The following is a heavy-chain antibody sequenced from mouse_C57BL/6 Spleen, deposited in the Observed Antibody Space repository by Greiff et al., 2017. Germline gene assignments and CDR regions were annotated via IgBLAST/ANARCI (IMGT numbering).Heavy chain of an antibody. J-gene: IGHJ2*01. D-gene: IGHD2-10*01. CDR3: ARGLLGFDY. Sequence: DVMLVESGGGLVKPGGSLKLSCAASGFTFSSYAMSWVRQTPEKRLEWVATISDGGSYTYYPDNVKGRFTISRDNAKNNLYLQMSHLKSEDTAMYYCARGLLGFDYWGQGTTLTVSS. V-gene: IGHV5-4*03. CDR2: ISDGGSYT. CDR1: GFTFSSYA.